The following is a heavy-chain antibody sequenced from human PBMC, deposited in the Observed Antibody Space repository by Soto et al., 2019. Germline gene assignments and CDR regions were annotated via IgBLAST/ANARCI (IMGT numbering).Heavy chain of an antibody. V-gene: IGHV4-31*03. Sequence: SETLSLTCTVSGGSISSGDYCWNWIRQHPGKGLEWIGHIYNSGSTYYNPSLESRITISVDTSKNQFSLRLKSVTAADTGVYYRARDSAIVLVPAAMSLYGMDVWGQGTPVTVSS. CDR2: IYNSGST. CDR1: GGSISSGDYC. CDR3: ARDSAIVLVPAAMSLYGMDV. D-gene: IGHD2-2*01. J-gene: IGHJ6*02.